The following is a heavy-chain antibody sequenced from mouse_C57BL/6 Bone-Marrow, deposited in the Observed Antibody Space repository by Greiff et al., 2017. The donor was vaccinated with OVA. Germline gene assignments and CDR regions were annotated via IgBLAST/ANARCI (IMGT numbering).Heavy chain of an antibody. CDR3: ARAPYYYGSSYGYFDY. V-gene: IGHV3-6*01. Sequence: EVKLVESGPGLVKPSQSLSLTCSVTGYSITSGYYWNWIRQFPGNKLEWMGYISYDGSNNYNPSLKNRISITRDTSTNQFFLKLNSVTTEDTATYYCARAPYYYGSSYGYFDYWGQGTTLTVSS. D-gene: IGHD1-1*01. CDR2: ISYDGSN. CDR1: GYSITSGYY. J-gene: IGHJ2*01.